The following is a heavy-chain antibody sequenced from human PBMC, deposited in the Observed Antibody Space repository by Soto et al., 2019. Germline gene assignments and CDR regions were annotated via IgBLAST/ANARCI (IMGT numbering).Heavy chain of an antibody. J-gene: IGHJ4*02. D-gene: IGHD4-17*01. V-gene: IGHV4-59*08. CDR2: TYYSGST. CDR1: GGSSSSYY. Sequence: QVQLQESGPGLVKPSETLSLPCPAPGGSSSSYYWRWIRQPPGKGLEWIGYTYYSGSTNYNPALKSRVTISVDTSKNQFSLKLSSVTAADTAVYYCARNYGGNVDYWGQGTLVTVSS. CDR3: ARNYGGNVDY.